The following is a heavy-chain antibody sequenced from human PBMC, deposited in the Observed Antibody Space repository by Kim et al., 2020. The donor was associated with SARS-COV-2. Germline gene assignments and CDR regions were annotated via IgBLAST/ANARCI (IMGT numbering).Heavy chain of an antibody. CDR3: ARELVDIVSNDYYGMDV. J-gene: IGHJ6*02. D-gene: IGHD5-12*01. CDR2: IYYSGST. Sequence: SETLSLTCTVSGGSISSYYWSWIRQPPGKGLEWIGYIYYSGSTNYNPSLKSRVTISVDTSKNQFSLKLSSVTAADTAVYYCARELVDIVSNDYYGMDVWGQGTTVTVSS. V-gene: IGHV4-59*13. CDR1: GGSISSYY.